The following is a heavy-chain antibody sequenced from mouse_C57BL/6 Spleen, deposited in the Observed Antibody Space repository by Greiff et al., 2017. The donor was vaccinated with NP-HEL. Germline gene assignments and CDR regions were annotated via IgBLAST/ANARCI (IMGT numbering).Heavy chain of an antibody. CDR3: ARDAAGWVMDY. V-gene: IGHV5-4*01. CDR2: ISDGGSYT. Sequence: DVKLQESGGGLVKPGGSLKLSCAASGFTFSSYAMSWVRQTPEKRLEWVATISDGGSYTYYPDNVKGRFTISRDNAKNNLYLQMSHLKSEDTAMYYCARDAAGWVMDYWGQGTSVTVSS. J-gene: IGHJ4*01. D-gene: IGHD1-1*02. CDR1: GFTFSSYA.